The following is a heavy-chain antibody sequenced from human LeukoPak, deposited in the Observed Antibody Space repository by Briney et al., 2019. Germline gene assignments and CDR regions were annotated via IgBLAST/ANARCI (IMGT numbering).Heavy chain of an antibody. CDR1: GGSISSYY. Sequence: SETLSLTCTVSGGSISSYYWSWIRQPPGKGLEWIGYIYYSGSTNYNPSLKSRVTISVDTSKNQFSLKLSSVTAADTAVHYCASGSLVAGTALCDYWGQGTLVTVSS. CDR2: IYYSGST. D-gene: IGHD6-19*01. V-gene: IGHV4-59*01. J-gene: IGHJ4*02. CDR3: ASGSLVAGTALCDY.